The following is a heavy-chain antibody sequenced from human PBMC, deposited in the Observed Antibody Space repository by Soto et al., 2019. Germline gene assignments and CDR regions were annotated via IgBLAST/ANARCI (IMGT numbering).Heavy chain of an antibody. CDR3: ARSHGSSTSLEIYYYYYYGMDV. Sequence: QVQLVQSGAEVKKPGSAVKASCKAAGGTFGSYAISWVRQAPGQGLEWMGGIIPIPGTANYAQKFQGRVTIAADESTSTAYMELSSLRSEDTAVYYCARSHGSSTSLEIYYYYYYGMDVWGQGTTVTVSS. CDR1: GGTFGSYA. V-gene: IGHV1-69*01. CDR2: IIPIPGTA. J-gene: IGHJ6*02. D-gene: IGHD2-2*01.